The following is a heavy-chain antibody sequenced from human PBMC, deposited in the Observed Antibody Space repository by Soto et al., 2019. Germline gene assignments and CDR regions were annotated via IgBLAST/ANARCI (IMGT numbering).Heavy chain of an antibody. Sequence: SVKVSCKASGGTFSSYAISWVRQAPGQGLEWMGGIIPIFGTANYAQKFQGRVTMTADESTSTAYMELSSLRSEDTAVYVCAGGIAAAGYYYYGMDVWGQGTTVTV. CDR1: GGTFSSYA. V-gene: IGHV1-69*13. CDR3: AGGIAAAGYYYYGMDV. J-gene: IGHJ6*02. CDR2: IIPIFGTA. D-gene: IGHD6-13*01.